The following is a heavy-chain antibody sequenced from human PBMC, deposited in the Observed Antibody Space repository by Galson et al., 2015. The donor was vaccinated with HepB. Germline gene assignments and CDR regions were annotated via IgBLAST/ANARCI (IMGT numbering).Heavy chain of an antibody. CDR1: GFTFSDYY. V-gene: IGHV3-11*06. D-gene: IGHD4-17*01. CDR3: ARVADADYGDHTHFDS. J-gene: IGHJ4*02. Sequence: SLRLSCAASGFTFSDYYMSWIRQAPGKGLEWLSYIGASTIYTNYADFVKGRFTVSRDNAKNSLNLQMNSLRAEDTAVYYCARVADADYGDHTHFDSWGQGTLVTVSS. CDR2: IGASTIYT.